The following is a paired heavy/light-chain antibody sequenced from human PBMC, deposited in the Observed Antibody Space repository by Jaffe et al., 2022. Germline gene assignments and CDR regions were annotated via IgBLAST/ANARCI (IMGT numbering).Light chain of an antibody. CDR2: GAS. CDR1: QSVSSN. Sequence: EIVMTQSPATLSVSPGERATLSCRASQSVSSNLAWYQQKPGQAPRLLIYGASTRATGIPARFSGSGSGTEFTLTISSLQSEDFAVYYCQQYNNWPLFGQGTKLEIK. J-gene: IGKJ2*01. V-gene: IGKV3-15*01. CDR3: QQYNNWPL.
Heavy chain of an antibody. J-gene: IGHJ5*02. CDR1: GFSLSTSGVG. CDR2: IYWDDDK. D-gene: IGHD3-10*01. CDR3: AHRPHITMVRGVIIGDDWFDP. Sequence: QITLKESGPTLVKPTQTLTLTCTFSGFSLSTSGVGVGWIRQPPGKALEWLALIYWDDDKRYSPSLKSRLTITKDTSKNQVVLTMTNMDPVDTATYYCAHRPHITMVRGVIIGDDWFDPWGQGTLVTVSS. V-gene: IGHV2-5*02.